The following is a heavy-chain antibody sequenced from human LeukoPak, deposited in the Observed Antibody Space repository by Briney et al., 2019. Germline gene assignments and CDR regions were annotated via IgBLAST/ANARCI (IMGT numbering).Heavy chain of an antibody. D-gene: IGHD3-9*01. CDR1: GYTFTGYY. CDR3: ARDRSLRYFDWLSTSPDAFDI. Sequence: ASVKVSCKASGYTFTGYYMHWVRQAPGQGLEWMGWINPNSGGTNYAQKFQGRVTMTRDTSISTAYMELSRLRSDDTAVYYCARDRSLRYFDWLSTSPDAFDIWGQGTMVTVSS. J-gene: IGHJ3*02. CDR2: INPNSGGT. V-gene: IGHV1-2*02.